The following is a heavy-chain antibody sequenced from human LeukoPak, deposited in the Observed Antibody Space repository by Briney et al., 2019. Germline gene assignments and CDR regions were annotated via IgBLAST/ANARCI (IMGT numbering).Heavy chain of an antibody. CDR3: ASRGYSYGPYDY. CDR1: GFTFSSYA. CDR2: ISGSGGST. D-gene: IGHD5-18*01. J-gene: IGHJ4*02. Sequence: GGSLRLSCAASGFTFSSYAMSWVHQAPGKGLEWVSAISGSGGSTYYADSVKGRFTISRDNSKNTLYLQMNSLRAEDTAVYYCASRGYSYGPYDYWGQGTLVTVSS. V-gene: IGHV3-23*01.